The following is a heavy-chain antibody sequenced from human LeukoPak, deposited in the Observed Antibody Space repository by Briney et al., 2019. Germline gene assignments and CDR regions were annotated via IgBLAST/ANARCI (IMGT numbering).Heavy chain of an antibody. J-gene: IGHJ5*02. V-gene: IGHV4-34*01. Sequence: SETLSLTCAVYGGSFSGYYWSWIRQPPGKGLEWIGEINHSGSTNYNPSLKSRVTISVDASKNQFSLKLSSVTAADTAVYYCARGYWSSNSCYPWFDPWGQGTLVTGSS. D-gene: IGHD2-2*01. CDR2: INHSGST. CDR3: ARGYWSSNSCYPWFDP. CDR1: GGSFSGYY.